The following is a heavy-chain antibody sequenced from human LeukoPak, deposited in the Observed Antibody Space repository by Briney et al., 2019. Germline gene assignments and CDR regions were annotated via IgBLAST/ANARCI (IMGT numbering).Heavy chain of an antibody. Sequence: YPGGSLRLSCAASGFTFSGYSMNWVRQAPGKGLEWVSYISGSSSPVFYADSVKGRFTISRDNAKNSLYLQMNSLRAEDTAVYYCAREPAAAGKNWFDPWGQGTLVTVSS. V-gene: IGHV3-48*04. CDR1: GFTFSGYS. CDR3: AREPAAAGKNWFDP. J-gene: IGHJ5*02. CDR2: ISGSSSPV. D-gene: IGHD6-25*01.